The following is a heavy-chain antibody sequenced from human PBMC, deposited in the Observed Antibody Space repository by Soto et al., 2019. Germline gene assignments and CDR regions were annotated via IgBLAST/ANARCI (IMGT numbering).Heavy chain of an antibody. CDR2: VYYSGGA. J-gene: IGHJ5*01. D-gene: IGHD2-15*01. Sequence: QLQLQESGPGLVKPSETLSLTCAVSGVSIHNSHSFWGWIRQSPGKGLEFIGSVYYSGGANYNPSLKSRVTISVDTSKNQFSLRVNSVTAADTAVYYCGRVVEGATRHTDFDSWGQGTLVTVSS. CDR1: GVSIHNSHSF. V-gene: IGHV4-39*01. CDR3: GRVVEGATRHTDFDS.